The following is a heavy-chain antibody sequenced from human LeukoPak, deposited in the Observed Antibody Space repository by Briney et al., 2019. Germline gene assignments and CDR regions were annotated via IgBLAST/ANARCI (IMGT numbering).Heavy chain of an antibody. J-gene: IGHJ4*02. Sequence: SETLSLTCTVSGGSISSYYWSWIRQPPGKGLEWIGYIYYSGSTNYNPSLKSRVTISVDTSKNQFSLKLSSVTAADTAVYYCARVWWLASRYHFDYWGQGTLVTVSS. CDR2: IYYSGST. CDR1: GGSISSYY. CDR3: ARVWWLASRYHFDY. V-gene: IGHV4-59*01. D-gene: IGHD6-19*01.